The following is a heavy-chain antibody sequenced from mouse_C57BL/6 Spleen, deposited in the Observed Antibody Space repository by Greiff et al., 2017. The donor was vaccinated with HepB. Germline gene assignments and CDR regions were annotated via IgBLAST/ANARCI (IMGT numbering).Heavy chain of an antibody. CDR1: GYTFTSYW. CDR2: IYPGSGST. Sequence: QVQLQQSGAELVKPGASVKMSCKASGYTFTSYWITWVKQRPGQGLEWIGDIYPGSGSTNYNEKFKSKATLTVDTSSSTAYMQLSSLTSEDSAVYYCARYLLTIGLQQHYYAMDYWGQGTSVTVSS. CDR3: ARYLLTIGLQQHYYAMDY. V-gene: IGHV1-55*01. D-gene: IGHD2-14*01. J-gene: IGHJ4*01.